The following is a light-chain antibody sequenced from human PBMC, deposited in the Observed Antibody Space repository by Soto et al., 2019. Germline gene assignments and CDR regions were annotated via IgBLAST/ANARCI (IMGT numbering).Light chain of an antibody. CDR1: QSVDSR. CDR3: QHYDSFWS. V-gene: IGKV1-5*01. Sequence: QITQSPSTLSASIGDRVTITCRASQSVDSRLAWYQQKPGKAPKLLVYDASTLETGVPSRFSGSGSGAEFTLTITGLQPEDIATYSCQHYDSFWSLGQGTKVDIK. J-gene: IGKJ1*01. CDR2: DAS.